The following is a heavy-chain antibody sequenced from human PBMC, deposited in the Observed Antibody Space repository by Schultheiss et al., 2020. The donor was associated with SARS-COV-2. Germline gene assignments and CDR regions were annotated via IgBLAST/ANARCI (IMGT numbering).Heavy chain of an antibody. J-gene: IGHJ3*02. CDR3: ARVPSGYDFWSGYYGAFDI. Sequence: GSLRLSCAASGFTFSSYDMHWVRQATGKGLEWVSAIGTAGDTYYQGSVKGRFTISRENAKNSLYLQMNSLRAGDTAVYYCARVPSGYDFWSGYYGAFDIWGQGTMVTVSS. CDR2: IGTAGDT. D-gene: IGHD3-3*01. CDR1: GFTFSSYD. V-gene: IGHV3-13*04.